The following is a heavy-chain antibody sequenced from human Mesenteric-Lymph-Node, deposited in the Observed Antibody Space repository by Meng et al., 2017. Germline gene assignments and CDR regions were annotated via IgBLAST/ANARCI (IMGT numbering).Heavy chain of an antibody. J-gene: IGHJ5*02. CDR3: ARAEYYNWFDP. V-gene: IGHV4-30-4*01. CDR2: IYYSGST. CDR1: GGSSSSGDYY. Sequence: VHLQWWGPGLVKPSHTLSLTCTVSGGSSSSGDYYWSWIRQPPGKGLELIGHIYYSGSTSYNPSLKSRVTISVDTSNNQFSLKLSSVTAADTAVYYCARAEYYNWFDPWGQGTLVTVSS. D-gene: IGHD1-14*01.